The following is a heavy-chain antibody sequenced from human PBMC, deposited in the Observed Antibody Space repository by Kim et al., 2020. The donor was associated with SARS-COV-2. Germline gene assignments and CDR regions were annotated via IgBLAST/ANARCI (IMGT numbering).Heavy chain of an antibody. J-gene: IGHJ6*02. CDR2: IWYDGSNK. Sequence: GGSLRLSCAASGFTFSSYGMHWVRQAPGKGLEWVAVIWYDGSNKYYADSVKGRFTISRDNSKNTLYLQMNSLIAEDTAVYYCARDTRDYYGMDVWGQGTTVTVSS. CDR3: ARDTRDYYGMDV. V-gene: IGHV3-33*01. CDR1: GFTFSSYG.